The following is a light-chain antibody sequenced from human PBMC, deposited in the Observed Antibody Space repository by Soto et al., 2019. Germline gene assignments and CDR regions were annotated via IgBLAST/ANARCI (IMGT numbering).Light chain of an antibody. Sequence: QSALTQPASVSGSPGQSITISCTGTSSDVGGYNYVSWYQQHPGKAPKLMIDDVSNRPSGVSNRFSGSKSGNTASLTISGLQADDEADYDCSSYTSSSVGFGGGTQLTVL. J-gene: IGLJ2*01. CDR2: DVS. V-gene: IGLV2-14*01. CDR3: SSYTSSSVG. CDR1: SSDVGGYNY.